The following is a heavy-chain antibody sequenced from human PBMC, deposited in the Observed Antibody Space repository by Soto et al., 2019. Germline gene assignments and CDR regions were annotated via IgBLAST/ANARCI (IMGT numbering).Heavy chain of an antibody. CDR1: GGSISTADYY. V-gene: IGHV4-30-4*02. CDR2: IYYRGRK. D-gene: IGHD3-22*01. CDR3: VSDYDSGGYIGY. J-gene: IGHJ4*02. Sequence: SETLSLTFNVSGGSISTADYYWSLIRQPPGKGLEWIGYIYYRGRKYYKTYLESRVDISIDTSKNQFSMKLTSVTAAVTAVYYCVSDYDSGGYIGYWGQGTLVTVSS.